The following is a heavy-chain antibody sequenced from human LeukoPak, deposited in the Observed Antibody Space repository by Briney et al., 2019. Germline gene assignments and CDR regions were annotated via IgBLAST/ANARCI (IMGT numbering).Heavy chain of an antibody. CDR3: ARYLSSYYGSGSYYNDVWFDP. D-gene: IGHD3-10*01. V-gene: IGHV1-69*05. CDR1: GGTFSSYA. Sequence: SVKVSCKASGGTFSSYAISWVRQAPGQGLEWMGGIIPIFGTANYAQKFQGRVTITTDESTSTAYMELSSLRSGDTAVYYCARYLSSYYGSGSYYNDVWFDPWGQGTLVTVSS. J-gene: IGHJ5*02. CDR2: IIPIFGTA.